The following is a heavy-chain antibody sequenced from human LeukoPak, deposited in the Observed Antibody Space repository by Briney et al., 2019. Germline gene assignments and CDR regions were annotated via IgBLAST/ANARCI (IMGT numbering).Heavy chain of an antibody. D-gene: IGHD2-21*01. V-gene: IGHV3-21*01. CDR3: ARDVAYSAFDY. CDR2: ISRSSSSI. CDR1: GFTFSTYT. Sequence: GGSLRLSCAASGFTFSTYTMNWVRQAPGKGLEWVSSISRSSSSIYYADSLKGRFTISRDNAKNSLYLQMSSLRAEDTGVFYCARDVAYSAFDYWGQGTLVTVSS. J-gene: IGHJ4*02.